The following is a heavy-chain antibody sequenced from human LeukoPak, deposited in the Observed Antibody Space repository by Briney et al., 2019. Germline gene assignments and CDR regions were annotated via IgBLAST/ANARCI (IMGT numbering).Heavy chain of an antibody. CDR2: FDPEDGET. V-gene: IGHV1-24*01. CDR3: VTAPVFSDSYFKY. J-gene: IGHJ4*02. D-gene: IGHD2-21*02. Sequence: ASVKVSCKVSGYTLTELSMHWVRQAPGKGLEWMGRFDPEDGETIYARKFQGGVTMTEDTSTGTVYMELSSLRSEDTAVYYCVTAPVFSDSYFKYWGQGTLVTVSS. CDR1: GYTLTELS.